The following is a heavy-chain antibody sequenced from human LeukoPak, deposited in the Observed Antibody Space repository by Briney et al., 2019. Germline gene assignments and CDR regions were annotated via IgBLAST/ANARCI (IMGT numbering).Heavy chain of an antibody. Sequence: GGSLRLSCAASGFTFSSYAMSWVRQAPGKGLEWVSTISGSTYYSDSVKGRFIISRNNFKNTVYLQLNSLRVEDTAVYYCAKSFRGGTSLFDSWGQGTLVTVSS. CDR1: GFTFSSYA. D-gene: IGHD3-16*01. CDR3: AKSFRGGTSLFDS. CDR2: ISGST. J-gene: IGHJ4*02. V-gene: IGHV3-23*01.